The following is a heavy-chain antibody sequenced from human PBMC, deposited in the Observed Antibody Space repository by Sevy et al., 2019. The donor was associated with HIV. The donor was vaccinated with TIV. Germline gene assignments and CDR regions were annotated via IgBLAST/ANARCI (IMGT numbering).Heavy chain of an antibody. D-gene: IGHD6-19*01. CDR3: ARDRQGITVAGTAIDY. CDR2: IKQDGSEK. V-gene: IGHV3-7*01. J-gene: IGHJ4*02. Sequence: GGSLRLSCAASGFTFSRYWMSWVRQAPGKGLEWVANIKQDGSEKYYVDSVKGRFTISRDNAKNSLYLQMNSLRAEDTAVYYCARDRQGITVAGTAIDYWGQGTLVTVSS. CDR1: GFTFSRYW.